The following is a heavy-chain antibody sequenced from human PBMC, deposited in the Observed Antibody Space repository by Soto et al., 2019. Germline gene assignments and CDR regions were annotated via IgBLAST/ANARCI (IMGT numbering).Heavy chain of an antibody. CDR1: GFTFSSYG. CDR3: ASGDVAYCGGYCYSRGHDAFDI. Sequence: QVQLVESGGGGVQPGRSLRLSCAASGFTFSSYGMHWVRRAPGKGLEWAAVIWYDGSNKYYADSVKGRFSISRDNSKNTLYLQMNSLKAEDTAVYYCASGDVAYCGGYCYSRGHDAFDIWGQGTMVTVSS. D-gene: IGHD2-21*01. CDR2: IWYDGSNK. J-gene: IGHJ3*02. V-gene: IGHV3-33*01.